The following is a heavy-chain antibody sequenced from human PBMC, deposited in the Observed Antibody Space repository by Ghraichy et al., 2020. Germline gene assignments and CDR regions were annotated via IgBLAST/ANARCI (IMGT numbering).Heavy chain of an antibody. CDR1: GYTFTSYA. CDR3: ARDYGPYYDILTGFRHYYYGMDV. Sequence: ASVKVSCKASGYTFTSYAMNWVRQAPGQGLEWMGWINTNTGNPTYAQGFTGRFVFSLDTSVSTAYLQISSLKAEDTAVYYCARDYGPYYDILTGFRHYYYGMDVWGQGTTVTVSS. CDR2: INTNTGNP. J-gene: IGHJ6*02. V-gene: IGHV7-4-1*02. D-gene: IGHD3-9*01.